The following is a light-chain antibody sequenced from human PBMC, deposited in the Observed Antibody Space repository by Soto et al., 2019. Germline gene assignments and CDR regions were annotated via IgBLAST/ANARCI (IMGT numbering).Light chain of an antibody. CDR1: QSIGNY. Sequence: EVVLTQSPATLSLSPGEGATLYCRASQSIGNYLAWYQQKPGQAPRLLIYATSNRATGIPARFSGSGSGTDFTLTISSLEPEDFAVYYCQQRSGWPFPFGPGTKVDIK. V-gene: IGKV3-11*01. CDR3: QQRSGWPFP. CDR2: ATS. J-gene: IGKJ3*01.